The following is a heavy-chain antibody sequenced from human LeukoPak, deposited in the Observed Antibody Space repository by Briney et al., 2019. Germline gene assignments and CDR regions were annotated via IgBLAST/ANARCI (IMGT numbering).Heavy chain of an antibody. CDR1: GFTFSSYG. V-gene: IGHV3-30*18. D-gene: IGHD6-25*01. Sequence: GGSLRLSCAASGFTFSSYGMHWVRQAPGKGLEWVALISYDGSNKYYTDSVKGRFTISRDNSKNTLSVQMNSLRAEDTAVYYCAKDLGSPTLAAGGYWGQGTLVTVSS. CDR3: AKDLGSPTLAAGGY. CDR2: ISYDGSNK. J-gene: IGHJ4*02.